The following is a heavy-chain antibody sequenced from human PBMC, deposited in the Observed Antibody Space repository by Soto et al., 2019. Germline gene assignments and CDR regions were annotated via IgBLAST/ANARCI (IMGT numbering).Heavy chain of an antibody. CDR3: AGEGPRPYYYYGMDV. Sequence: QVQLVQSGAEVKKPGASVKVSCKSSGYTFSMSGISWVRQAPGQGLERMGWISGYNGKTNYEQKFQDRVTMTTGTSTNMAYMERRSLRSDDTALYYCAGEGPRPYYYYGMDVWGQGTTVTVSS. J-gene: IGHJ6*02. CDR2: ISGYNGKT. CDR1: GYTFSMSG. V-gene: IGHV1-18*01.